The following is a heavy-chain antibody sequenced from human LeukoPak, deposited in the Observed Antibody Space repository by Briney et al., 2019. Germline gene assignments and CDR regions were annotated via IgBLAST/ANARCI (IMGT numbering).Heavy chain of an antibody. D-gene: IGHD1-26*01. Sequence: PSETLSLTCTVSGGSISSYYWSWIRQPPGKGLEWIGYIYYSGSTNYNPSLKSRITISVDTSKNQFSLKLSSVTAADTAVYYCARGVGRGVNFDYWGQGTLVTVSS. J-gene: IGHJ4*02. V-gene: IGHV4-59*01. CDR3: ARGVGRGVNFDY. CDR1: GGSISSYY. CDR2: IYYSGST.